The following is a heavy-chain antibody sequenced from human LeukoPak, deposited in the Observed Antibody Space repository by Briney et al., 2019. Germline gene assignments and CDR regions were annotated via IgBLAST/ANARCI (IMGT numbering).Heavy chain of an antibody. Sequence: RGSLRVSCTASGGTFSIYAISWVRQAPGQGLEWVGGIIRIIGTANYAQEYPGRVTITAAKSTSTAYMELNSLRSEDTAVYYCARASIVVVVAAKVAAFDIWGQGTMVTVSS. V-gene: IGHV1-69*06. CDR3: ARASIVVVVAAKVAAFDI. CDR2: IIRIIGTA. D-gene: IGHD2-15*01. J-gene: IGHJ3*02. CDR1: GGTFSIYA.